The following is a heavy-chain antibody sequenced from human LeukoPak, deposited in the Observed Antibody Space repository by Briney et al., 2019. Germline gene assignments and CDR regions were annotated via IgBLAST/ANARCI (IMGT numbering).Heavy chain of an antibody. CDR2: IGSSSSTI. V-gene: IGHV3-48*04. CDR1: GFTFSSYS. D-gene: IGHD3-22*01. CDR3: ARAHYYDSSGLDF. Sequence: PGGSLRLPCAASGFTFSSYSMNWVRQAPGKGLEWVSYIGSSSSTIYYADSLKGRFTISRDNAKNSLYLQMNSLRAEDTAVYYCARAHYYDSSGLDFWGQGTLVTVSS. J-gene: IGHJ4*02.